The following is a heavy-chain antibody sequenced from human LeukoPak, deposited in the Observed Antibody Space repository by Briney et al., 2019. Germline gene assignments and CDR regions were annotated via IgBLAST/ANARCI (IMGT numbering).Heavy chain of an antibody. J-gene: IGHJ3*02. V-gene: IGHV3-53*01. CDR2: IYSGGST. CDR3: AREEGGGWYDAAFDI. D-gene: IGHD6-19*01. CDR1: GFTVSSNY. Sequence: GGSLRLSCAASGFTVSSNYMSWVRQAPGKGLEWVSVIYSGGSTYYADSVKGRFTISRDNSKNTLYLQMNSLRAEDTAVYYCAREEGGGWYDAAFDIWGQGTMVTVSS.